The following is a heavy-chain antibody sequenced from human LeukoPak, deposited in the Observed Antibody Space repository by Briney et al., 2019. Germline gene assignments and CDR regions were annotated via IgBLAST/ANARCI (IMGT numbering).Heavy chain of an antibody. D-gene: IGHD3-3*01. CDR1: GFTFSDYY. CDR2: ISSSGSTI. Sequence: GGSLRLSCAASGFTFSDYYMSWIRQAPGKGLEWVSYISSSGSTIYYADSVKGRFTISRDNAKNSLYLQMNSLRAEDTAVYYCARAYDFWSGYYPPLYGMDVWGQGTTVTVSS. CDR3: ARAYDFWSGYYPPLYGMDV. V-gene: IGHV3-11*01. J-gene: IGHJ6*02.